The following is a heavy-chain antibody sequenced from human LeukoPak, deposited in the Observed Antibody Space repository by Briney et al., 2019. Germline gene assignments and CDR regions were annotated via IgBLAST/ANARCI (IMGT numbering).Heavy chain of an antibody. CDR3: ARRPGDDILTGYPDY. CDR1: GGSISSSSYY. CDR2: IYYSGST. D-gene: IGHD3-9*01. J-gene: IGHJ4*02. V-gene: IGHV4-39*01. Sequence: SETLSLTCTVSGGSISSSSYYWGWIRQPPGKGLEWIGSIYYSGSTYYNPSLKSRVTISVDTSKNQFSLKLSSVTAADTAVYYCARRPGDDILTGYPDYWGQGTLVTVSS.